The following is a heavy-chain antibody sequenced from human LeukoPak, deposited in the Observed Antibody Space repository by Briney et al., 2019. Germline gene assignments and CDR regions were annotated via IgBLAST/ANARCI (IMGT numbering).Heavy chain of an antibody. Sequence: SETLSLTCTVSGGSISTNYWSWIRQPPGKGLEWIGYIYYSGTANYNYNPSLKSRVTISVATSKNQFSLNLSSVTAAETAVYFCARSGCTSTSCYLGYYWGQGTLVTVSS. J-gene: IGHJ4*02. CDR2: IYYSGTANY. CDR3: ARSGCTSTSCYLGYY. D-gene: IGHD2-2*01. V-gene: IGHV4-59*08. CDR1: GGSISTNY.